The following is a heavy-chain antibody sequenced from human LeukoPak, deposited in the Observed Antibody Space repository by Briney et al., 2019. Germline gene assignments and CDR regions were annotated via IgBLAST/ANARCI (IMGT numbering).Heavy chain of an antibody. CDR1: GGSISSYY. CDR2: IYYSGST. Sequence: SETLSLTCTVSGGSISSYYWSWIRQPPGKGLEWVGYIYYSGSTNYNPSLKSRVTISVDTSKNQFSLKLSSVTAADTAVYYCARGRGSSSSIWFDPWGQGTLVTVSS. J-gene: IGHJ5*02. D-gene: IGHD6-6*01. CDR3: ARGRGSSSSIWFDP. V-gene: IGHV4-59*01.